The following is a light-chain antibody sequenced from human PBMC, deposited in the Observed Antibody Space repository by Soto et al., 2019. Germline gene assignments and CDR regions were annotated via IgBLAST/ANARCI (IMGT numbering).Light chain of an antibody. CDR1: SSNIGAGYD. CDR3: QSYDSSLSGAV. J-gene: IGLJ2*01. CDR2: GNS. V-gene: IGLV1-40*01. Sequence: QSVLTQPPSVSGAPGQRVTISCTGSSSNIGAGYDVHWYQQLSGTASKLLIYGNSNRPSGVTDRFSGSKSVTSASLAITGLQAEDEADYYCQSYDSSLSGAVFCGGTQLTVL.